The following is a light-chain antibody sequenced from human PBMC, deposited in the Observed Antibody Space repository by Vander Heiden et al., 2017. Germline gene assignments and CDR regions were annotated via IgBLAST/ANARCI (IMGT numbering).Light chain of an antibody. CDR3: AAWDDSLSGWV. CDR2: SNN. CDR1: SSNIGSNY. Sequence: QSVLTQPPSASGTPGQRVTISCSGSSSNIGSNYVYWYQQLPGTAPKLLIYSNNQRHSGVPDRFSGSKSGTSASLAMSGLRAEDEADYYCAAWDDSLSGWVFGGGTKLTVL. V-gene: IGLV1-47*02. J-gene: IGLJ3*02.